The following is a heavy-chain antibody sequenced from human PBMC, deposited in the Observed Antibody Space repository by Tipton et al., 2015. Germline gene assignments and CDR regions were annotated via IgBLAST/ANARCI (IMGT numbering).Heavy chain of an antibody. CDR3: ARDLEHGMDV. J-gene: IGHJ6*02. CDR2: ISYTENT. CDR1: GGSVSSGNYY. V-gene: IGHV4-61*01. Sequence: TLSLTCTVSGGSVSSGNYYWSWIRQPPGKGLEWIGYISYTENTHNNPSLKSRVTISLDTSKNQFSLKMSSVTAADTAVYYCARDLEHGMDVWGQGTTVTVSS. D-gene: IGHD5-24*01.